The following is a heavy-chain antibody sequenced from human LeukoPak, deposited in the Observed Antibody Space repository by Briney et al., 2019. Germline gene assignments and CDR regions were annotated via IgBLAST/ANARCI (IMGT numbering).Heavy chain of an antibody. J-gene: IGHJ3*02. V-gene: IGHV4-34*01. D-gene: IGHD6-19*01. CDR2: INHSGST. CDR1: GGSFSGYY. Sequence: SETLSLTCAVYGGSFSGYYWSWIRQPPGKGLEWIGEINHSGSTNYNPSLKSRVTISVDTSKNQFSLKLSSVTAADTAVSYCARETVAYDAFDIWGQGTMVTVSS. CDR3: ARETVAYDAFDI.